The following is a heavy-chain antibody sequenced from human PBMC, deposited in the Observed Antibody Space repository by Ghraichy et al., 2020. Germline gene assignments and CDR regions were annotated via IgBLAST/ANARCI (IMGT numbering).Heavy chain of an antibody. J-gene: IGHJ4*02. D-gene: IGHD6-19*01. Sequence: SQTLSLTCSVSGGSMSSSFWGWIRQPPGKGLEWIGYVYFNGSTKYSPSLKSRVTISVDTSKNQFSLKLSSVTPADTAVYFCARYRSGWYGVFDYWGQGALVTVSS. CDR3: ARYRSGWYGVFDY. V-gene: IGHV4-59*01. CDR1: GGSMSSSF. CDR2: VYFNGST.